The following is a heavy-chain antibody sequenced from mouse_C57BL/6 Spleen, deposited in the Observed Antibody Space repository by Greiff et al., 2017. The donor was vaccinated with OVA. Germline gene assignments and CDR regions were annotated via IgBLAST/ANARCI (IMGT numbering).Heavy chain of an antibody. CDR1: GFTFTAYY. J-gene: IGHJ4*01. CDR3: ARPAGGAMDY. Sequence: EVKLMESGGGLVQPGGSLSLSCAASGFTFTAYYMSWVRQPPGKALEWLGFIRNKANGYTTEYSASVKGRFTISRDNSQSILYLQMNALRAEDSATYYCARPAGGAMDYWGQGTSVTVSS. CDR2: IRNKANGYTT. V-gene: IGHV7-3*01.